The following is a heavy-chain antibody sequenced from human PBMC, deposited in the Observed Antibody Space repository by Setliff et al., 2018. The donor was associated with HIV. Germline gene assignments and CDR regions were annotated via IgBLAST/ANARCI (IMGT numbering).Heavy chain of an antibody. CDR1: GYSISIGYY. Sequence: PSETLSLTCAVSGYSISIGYYWGWIRQAPGKGLEWIGNIYHSGITYYNPSLKSRVTISVDTSKNQFSLRLSSVTAADTAVYYCARAFGSGSYRWFDPWGQGTRVTVSS. J-gene: IGHJ5*02. CDR2: IYHSGIT. D-gene: IGHD3-10*01. V-gene: IGHV4-38-2*01. CDR3: ARAFGSGSYRWFDP.